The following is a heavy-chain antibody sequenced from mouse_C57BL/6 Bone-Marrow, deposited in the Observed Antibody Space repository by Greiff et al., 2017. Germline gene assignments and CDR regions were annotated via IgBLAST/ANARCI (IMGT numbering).Heavy chain of an antibody. CDR1: GYTFTDYY. CDR2: INPYNGGT. J-gene: IGHJ1*03. Sequence: VQLQQSGPVLVKPGASVKMSCKASGYTFTDYYMNWVKQSHGKSLEWIGVINPYNGGTSYNQKFKGKATLTVDKSSSTAYMELNSLTSEDSAVYYCARLTGTYCDVWGTGTTVTVSS. CDR3: ARLTGTYCDV. V-gene: IGHV1-19*01. D-gene: IGHD4-1*01.